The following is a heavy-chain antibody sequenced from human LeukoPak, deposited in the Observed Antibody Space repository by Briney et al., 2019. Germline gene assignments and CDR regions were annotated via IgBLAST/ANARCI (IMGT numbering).Heavy chain of an antibody. V-gene: IGHV3-30-3*01. CDR3: ARATQIRIAVAGDY. J-gene: IGHJ4*02. D-gene: IGHD6-19*01. Sequence: GRSLRLSCAASGFTFSSYAMHWVRQAPGKGLEWVAVISYDGSNKYYADSVKGRFTISRDNSKNTLYLQMNSLRSEDTAVYYCARATQIRIAVAGDYWGQGTLVTVSS. CDR2: ISYDGSNK. CDR1: GFTFSSYA.